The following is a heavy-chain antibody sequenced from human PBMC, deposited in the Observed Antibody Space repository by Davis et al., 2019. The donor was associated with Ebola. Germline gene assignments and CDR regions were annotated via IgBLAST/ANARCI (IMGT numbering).Heavy chain of an antibody. D-gene: IGHD2-15*01. CDR3: AKGPLLHYYYYCGMDV. J-gene: IGHJ6*02. V-gene: IGHV3-30*18. CDR2: ISYDGSNK. Sequence: GESLKISCAASGFTFSSYGMHWVRQAPGKGLEWVAVISYDGSNKYYADYVKGRFTISRDNSKNTLYLQMNSLRAEDTAVYYCAKGPLLHYYYYCGMDVWGQGTTVTVSS. CDR1: GFTFSSYG.